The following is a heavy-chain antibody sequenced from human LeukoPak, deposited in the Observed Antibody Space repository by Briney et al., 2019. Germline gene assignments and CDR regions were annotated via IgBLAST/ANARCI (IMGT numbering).Heavy chain of an antibody. CDR2: INPNGGST. J-gene: IGHJ2*01. CDR3: ARGHDSSGLNWYFDL. V-gene: IGHV1-46*01. CDR1: GYTFTSYY. D-gene: IGHD3-22*01. Sequence: ASVNVSYKASGYTFTSYYMHWVRQAPGQGLEWMGIINPNGGSTTYAQKFQGRVTMTRDTSTSTVYMEVSSLRSEDTAVYYCARGHDSSGLNWYFDLWGRGTLVTVSS.